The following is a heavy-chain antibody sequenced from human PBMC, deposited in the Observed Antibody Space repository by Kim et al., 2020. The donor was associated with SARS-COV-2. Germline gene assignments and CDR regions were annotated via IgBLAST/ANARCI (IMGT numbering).Heavy chain of an antibody. J-gene: IGHJ6*02. CDR2: ISGSGGST. V-gene: IGHV3-23*01. CDR1: GFTFSSYA. CDR3: AKLEKGGDRLFYYYGMDV. D-gene: IGHD3-16*01. Sequence: GGSLRLSCAASGFTFSSYAMSWVRQAPGKGLEGVSAISGSGGSTYDADSVKGRFTISRDNSKNTLYLQMNSLRAEDTAVYYCAKLEKGGDRLFYYYGMDVWGQGATVTVSS.